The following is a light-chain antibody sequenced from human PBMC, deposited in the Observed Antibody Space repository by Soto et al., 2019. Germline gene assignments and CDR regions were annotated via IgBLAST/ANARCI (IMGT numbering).Light chain of an antibody. J-gene: IGKJ2*01. Sequence: EIVLTQSPATLSLSPGERATLSCRASQSVSSSLAWYQQKPGQAPRLLIYDASNRATGIPARFSGSGSGTDFTLTISSLEPEDFAVYYCQQRSIWPQTFGQGTKLEIK. CDR1: QSVSSS. V-gene: IGKV3-11*01. CDR3: QQRSIWPQT. CDR2: DAS.